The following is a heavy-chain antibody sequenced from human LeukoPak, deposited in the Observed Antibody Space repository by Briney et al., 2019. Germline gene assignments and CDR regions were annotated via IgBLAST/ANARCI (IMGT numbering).Heavy chain of an antibody. Sequence: QPGGSLRLSCAASGFTFSSYAMHWVRQAPGKGLGWVAVISYDGSNKYYADSVKGRFTISRDNSKNTLYLQMNSLRAEDTAVYYCAREQQLIVFDYWGQGTLVTVSS. J-gene: IGHJ4*02. CDR2: ISYDGSNK. V-gene: IGHV3-30-3*01. CDR3: AREQQLIVFDY. CDR1: GFTFSSYA. D-gene: IGHD6-13*01.